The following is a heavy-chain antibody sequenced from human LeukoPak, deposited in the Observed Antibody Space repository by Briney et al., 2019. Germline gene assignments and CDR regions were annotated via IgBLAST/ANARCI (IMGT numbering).Heavy chain of an antibody. V-gene: IGHV3-23*01. Sequence: GGSLRLSCAASGFTFSSYAMSWVRQAPGKGLEWVSGISGGEGSTNYADSVKGRFTISRDNAKNSLYLQMNSLRAEDTALYYCAKAARGFDYWGQGTLVTVSS. D-gene: IGHD3-10*01. CDR2: ISGGEGST. CDR1: GFTFSSYA. CDR3: AKAARGFDY. J-gene: IGHJ4*02.